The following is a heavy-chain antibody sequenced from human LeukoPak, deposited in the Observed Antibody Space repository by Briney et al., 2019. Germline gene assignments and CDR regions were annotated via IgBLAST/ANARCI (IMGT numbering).Heavy chain of an antibody. V-gene: IGHV3-53*05. CDR1: GFTFSTYA. CDR3: ARDDSSGYNDY. J-gene: IGHJ4*02. D-gene: IGHD3-22*01. Sequence: GGSLRLSCAASGFTFSTYAMNWVRQAPGKGLEWVSVIYSGGSTYYADSVKGRFTISRDNSRNTLYLQMNSLRAEDTAVYYCARDDSSGYNDYWGQGTLVTVSS. CDR2: IYSGGST.